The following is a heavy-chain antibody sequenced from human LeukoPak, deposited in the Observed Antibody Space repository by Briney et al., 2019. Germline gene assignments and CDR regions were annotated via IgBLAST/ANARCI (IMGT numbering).Heavy chain of an antibody. CDR1: GYNFIDYY. V-gene: IGHV1-2*02. J-gene: IGHJ5*02. CDR3: ARDLAYGDPPSGFDP. CDR2: INPNGGGT. D-gene: IGHD4-17*01. Sequence: ASVKVSCKNSGYNFIDYYVYWVRQAPGQRLDWMGWINPNGGGTTYAQKFQGRVTMTRDTPITPAYMELSTLRSDDTAVYFRARDLAYGDPPSGFDPWGQGTLVTASS.